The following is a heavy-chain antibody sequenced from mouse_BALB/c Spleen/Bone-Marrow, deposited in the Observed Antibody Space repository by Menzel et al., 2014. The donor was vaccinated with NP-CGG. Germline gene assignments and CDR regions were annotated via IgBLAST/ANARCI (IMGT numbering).Heavy chain of an antibody. CDR1: GFNIKDTH. CDR2: IDPANGNT. D-gene: IGHD1-1*01. V-gene: IGHV14-3*02. CDR3: SRDYGGTAWFAR. J-gene: IGHJ3*01. Sequence: EVQLQESGAELVKPGASVKLSCTASGFNIKDTHMHWVKQGPEQGLEWIGRIDPANGNTKYDPNFQGKATITADTSSNTAYLQLSSLTSEDTAVYYCSRDYGGTAWFARWGHGTLVTVSA.